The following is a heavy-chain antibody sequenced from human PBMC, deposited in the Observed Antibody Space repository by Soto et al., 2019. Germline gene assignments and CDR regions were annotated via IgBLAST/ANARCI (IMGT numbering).Heavy chain of an antibody. J-gene: IGHJ6*03. CDR2: ISSSSSYI. CDR3: ARCMTHDYGDYGRDYYYYYMDV. V-gene: IGHV3-21*01. Sequence: KPGGSLRLSCAASGFTFSSYSMNWVRQAPGKGLEWVSSISSSSSYIYYADSVKGRFTISRDNAKNSLYLQMNSLRAEDTAVYYCARCMTHDYGDYGRDYYYYYMDVWGKGTTVTVSS. D-gene: IGHD4-17*01. CDR1: GFTFSSYS.